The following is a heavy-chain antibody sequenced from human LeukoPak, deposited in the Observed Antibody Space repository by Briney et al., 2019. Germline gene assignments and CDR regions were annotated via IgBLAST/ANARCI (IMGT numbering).Heavy chain of an antibody. Sequence: SETLSLTCAVYGGSFSGYYWSWLRQPPGKGLEWIGYISYSGSTKYNPSLKSRVTISVDRSKNQFSLKLSSVTAADTAVYYCARDPLGGYHFDYWGQGTLVTVSS. CDR1: GGSFSGYY. CDR3: ARDPLGGYHFDY. CDR2: ISYSGST. J-gene: IGHJ4*02. D-gene: IGHD3-16*02. V-gene: IGHV4-59*01.